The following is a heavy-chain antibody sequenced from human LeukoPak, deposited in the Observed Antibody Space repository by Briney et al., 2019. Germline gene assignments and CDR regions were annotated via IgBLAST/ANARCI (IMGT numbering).Heavy chain of an antibody. D-gene: IGHD3-10*01. J-gene: IGHJ5*02. CDR2: IYHSGST. Sequence: SQTLFLTCAVSGGSISSGGYSWSWIRQPPGKGLEWIGYIYHSGSTYYNPSLKSRVTISVDRSKNQFSLKLSSVTAADTAVYYCARAARTYYGSGSFPGWFDPWGQGTLVTVSS. CDR3: ARAARTYYGSGSFPGWFDP. CDR1: GGSISSGGYS. V-gene: IGHV4-30-2*01.